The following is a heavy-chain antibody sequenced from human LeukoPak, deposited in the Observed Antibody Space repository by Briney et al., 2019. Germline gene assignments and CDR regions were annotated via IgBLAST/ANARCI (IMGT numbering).Heavy chain of an antibody. J-gene: IGHJ6*02. V-gene: IGHV4-31*03. CDR2: IYYSGST. CDR3: ARGQTYYYYGMDV. CDR1: GGSISSGGYY. Sequence: PSETLSLTCTVSGGSISSGGYYWSWIRQHPGKGLEWIGYIYYSGSTYYNPSLKSRVTISVDTSKNQFSLKLSSVTAADTAVYYCARGQTYYYYGMDVWGQGTTVTVSS.